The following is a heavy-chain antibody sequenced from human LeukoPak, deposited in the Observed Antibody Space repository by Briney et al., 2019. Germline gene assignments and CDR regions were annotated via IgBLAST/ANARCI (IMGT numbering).Heavy chain of an antibody. J-gene: IGHJ4*02. CDR1: GNYW. Sequence: GGSLRLSCAASGNYWMHWARQAPGKGLVWVSHINGDGSWTTYADSVKGRFTISKDNAKNTVYLQMNNLRAEDTAVYYCVSFYETYWGRGTLVTVSS. CDR2: INGDGSWT. D-gene: IGHD2-2*01. CDR3: VSFYETY. V-gene: IGHV3-74*01.